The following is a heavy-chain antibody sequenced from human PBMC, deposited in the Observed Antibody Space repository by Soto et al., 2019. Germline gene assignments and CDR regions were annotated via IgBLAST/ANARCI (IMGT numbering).Heavy chain of an antibody. CDR2: ISYDGSNK. D-gene: IGHD2-2*01. J-gene: IGHJ4*02. CDR1: GFTFSSYG. Sequence: GGSLRLSCAASGFTFSSYGMHWVRQAPGKGLEWVAVISYDGSNKYYADSVKGRFTISRDNSKNTLYLQMNSLRAEDTAVYYCAKAPAALDYWGQGTLVTVSS. V-gene: IGHV3-30*18. CDR3: AKAPAALDY.